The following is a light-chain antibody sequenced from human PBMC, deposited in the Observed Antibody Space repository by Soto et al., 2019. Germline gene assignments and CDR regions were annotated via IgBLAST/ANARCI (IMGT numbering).Light chain of an antibody. Sequence: DLVLTQSPLSLSVTLGQPASISCRSSQSLVSSDGNTYLNWFQQRPGQSPRRLIFKVSDRDSGVPDKFSGSGSGTDFTLKISRVEAEDVGIYYCMQGTHWHWTFGQGTQAQIK. CDR2: KVS. V-gene: IGKV2-30*01. J-gene: IGKJ1*01. CDR3: MQGTHWHWT. CDR1: QSLVSSDGNTY.